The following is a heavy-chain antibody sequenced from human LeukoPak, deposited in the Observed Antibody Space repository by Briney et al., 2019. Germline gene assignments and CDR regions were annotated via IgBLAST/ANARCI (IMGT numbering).Heavy chain of an antibody. D-gene: IGHD2-15*01. CDR2: IYYSGST. Sequence: SETLSLTCTVSGGSISSYYWSWIRQPPGKGLEWIGYIYYSGSTNYNPSLKSRVTISVDTSKNQFSLKLSSVTTADTAVYYCASRRGGAFDIWGQGTMVTVSS. CDR3: ASRRGGAFDI. V-gene: IGHV4-59*08. J-gene: IGHJ3*02. CDR1: GGSISSYY.